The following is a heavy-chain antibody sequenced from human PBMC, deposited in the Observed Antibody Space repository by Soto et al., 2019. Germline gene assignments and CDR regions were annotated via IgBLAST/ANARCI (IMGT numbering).Heavy chain of an antibody. J-gene: IGHJ4*02. Sequence: GGSLRLSCAASGFTFSSYAMSWVRQAPGKGLEWVSAISGSGGSTYYADSVKGRFTISRDNSKNTLYLQMNSLRAEDTAVYYCAKVRMITFGGVIVSGFDYWGQGTLVTVSS. CDR2: ISGSGGST. CDR1: GFTFSSYA. D-gene: IGHD3-16*02. V-gene: IGHV3-23*01. CDR3: AKVRMITFGGVIVSGFDY.